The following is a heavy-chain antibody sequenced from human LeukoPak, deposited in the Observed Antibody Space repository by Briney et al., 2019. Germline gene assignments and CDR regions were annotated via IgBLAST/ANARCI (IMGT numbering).Heavy chain of an antibody. J-gene: IGHJ4*02. D-gene: IGHD2-2*01. CDR3: ARSPYRKSYAAFDY. V-gene: IGHV1-69*05. Sequence: GSSVKVSCKAFGGTFSSYAISWVRQAPGQGLEWMGRIIPIFGTANYAQKFQGRVTITTDESTSTAYMELSSLRSEDTAVYYCARSPYRKSYAAFDYWGQGTLVTVSS. CDR2: IIPIFGTA. CDR1: GGTFSSYA.